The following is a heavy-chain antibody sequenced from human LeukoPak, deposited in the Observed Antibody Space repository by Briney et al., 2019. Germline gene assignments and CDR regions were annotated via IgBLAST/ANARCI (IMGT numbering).Heavy chain of an antibody. CDR1: GGTFSNYA. V-gene: IGHV1-69*13. CDR2: IIPIFGTA. CDR3: AISLFGDTPMVNYFGY. Sequence: ASVKVSCKASGGTFSNYAISWVRQAPGQGLEWTGGIIPIFGTANYAQKFQGRVTITADESTSTAYMELSSLRSEDTAVYYCAISLFGDTPMVNYFGYWGRGTLVTVSS. D-gene: IGHD5-18*01. J-gene: IGHJ4*02.